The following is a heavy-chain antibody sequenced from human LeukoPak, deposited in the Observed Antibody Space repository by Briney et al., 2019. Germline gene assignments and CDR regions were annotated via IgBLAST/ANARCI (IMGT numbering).Heavy chain of an antibody. V-gene: IGHV4-39*07. CDR1: GGSISSSSYY. CDR3: ARWRSVAGPARPIYYYYYMDV. CDR2: IYYSGST. Sequence: SETLSLTCTVSGGSISSSSYYWGWIRQPPGKGLEWIGSIYYSGSTYYNPSLKSRVTISVDKSKNQFSLKLSSVTAADTAVYYCARWRSVAGPARPIYYYYYMDVWGKGTTVTVSS. J-gene: IGHJ6*03. D-gene: IGHD6-19*01.